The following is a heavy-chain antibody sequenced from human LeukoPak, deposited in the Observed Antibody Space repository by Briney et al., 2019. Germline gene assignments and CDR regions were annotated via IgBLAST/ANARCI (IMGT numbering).Heavy chain of an antibody. J-gene: IGHJ4*02. CDR3: ARGARYCSTTSCYSYFDY. CDR1: GFTFSSFA. CDR2: ISDDGSNK. V-gene: IGHV3-30-3*01. Sequence: GRSVRLSCAASGFTFSSFAMHWVRQASGKGLECMTDISDDGSNKYYADSVKGRFTISRDNSKNTVYLQVNSLRAEDTAVYYCARGARYCSTTSCYSYFDYWGQGTLVTVSS. D-gene: IGHD2-2*01.